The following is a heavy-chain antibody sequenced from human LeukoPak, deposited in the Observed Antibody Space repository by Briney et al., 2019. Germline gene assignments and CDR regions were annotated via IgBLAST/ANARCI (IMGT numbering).Heavy chain of an antibody. D-gene: IGHD3-22*01. V-gene: IGHV3-53*01. CDR2: MYTGGST. CDR3: ARAPFYYDSSGYPYFDG. J-gene: IGHJ4*02. CDR1: GFTISTNY. Sequence: PGGSLRLSCAASGFTISTNYMSWVRQAPGKGLEWVSVMYTGGSTYYADSVKSRFTISRDNSKNTLYLQMNSLRAEDTALYYCARAPFYYDSSGYPYFDGWGQGTLVTVSS.